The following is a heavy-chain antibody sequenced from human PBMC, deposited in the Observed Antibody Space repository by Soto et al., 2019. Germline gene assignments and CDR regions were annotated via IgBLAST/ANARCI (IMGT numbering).Heavy chain of an antibody. CDR3: ARGPVGDGYVFDY. Sequence: QVQLVQSGAEVKKPGASVKVSCKASGYTFTSYAMHWVRQAPGQRLEWMGWINAGNGNTKYSQKFQGRATITRDTSASTAYMELSSLRSEDTAVYYCARGPVGDGYVFDYWGQVTLVTVSS. CDR1: GYTFTSYA. V-gene: IGHV1-3*01. CDR2: INAGNGNT. D-gene: IGHD3-16*01. J-gene: IGHJ4*02.